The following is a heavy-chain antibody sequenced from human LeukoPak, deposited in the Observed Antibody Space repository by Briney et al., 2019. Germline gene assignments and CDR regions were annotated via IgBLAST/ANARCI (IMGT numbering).Heavy chain of an antibody. CDR1: GFTVSSYS. J-gene: IGHJ4*02. D-gene: IGHD3-22*01. CDR2: ISSSSSYI. CDR3: ARQKEGNYYDSSGYYYSLVPDY. V-gene: IGHV3-21*01. Sequence: GGSLRLSCVTSGFTVSSYSMNWVRQAPGKGLEWASSISSSSSYIYYADSVNGRFTIFRNNGNNSLYLQINSLRTEGTGLYFCARQKEGNYYDSSGYYYSLVPDYWGEGTLVTVSS.